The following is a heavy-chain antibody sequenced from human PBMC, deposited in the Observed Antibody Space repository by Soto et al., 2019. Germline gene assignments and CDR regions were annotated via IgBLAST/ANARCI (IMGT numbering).Heavy chain of an antibody. CDR1: GFTFDDYA. CDR2: ISWNSGSI. D-gene: IGHD2-15*01. Sequence: PGGSLRLSCAASGFTFDDYAMHWVRQAPGKGLEWVSGISWNSGSIGYADSVKGRFTISRDNAKNSLYLQMNSLRAEDTALYYCAKGDDCSGGRCYYAIDTWGQGTMVTVSS. CDR3: AKGDDCSGGRCYYAIDT. V-gene: IGHV3-9*01. J-gene: IGHJ3*02.